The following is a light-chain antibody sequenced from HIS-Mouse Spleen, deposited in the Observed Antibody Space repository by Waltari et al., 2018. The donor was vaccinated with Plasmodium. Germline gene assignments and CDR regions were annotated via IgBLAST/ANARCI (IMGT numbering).Light chain of an antibody. J-gene: IGKJ3*01. Sequence: EIVMTHSPATLSVSPGERATLSCRASHSVSSNLAWYQQKPGQAPRLLIYGASTRATGIPARFSGSGSGTEFTLTISSLQSEDFAVYYCQQYNNWSFTFGPGTKVDIK. V-gene: IGKV3-15*01. CDR3: QQYNNWSFT. CDR1: HSVSSN. CDR2: GAS.